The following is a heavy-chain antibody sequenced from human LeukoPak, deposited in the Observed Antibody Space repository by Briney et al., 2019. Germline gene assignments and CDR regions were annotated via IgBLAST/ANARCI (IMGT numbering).Heavy chain of an antibody. V-gene: IGHV3-21*04. CDR2: ISSSSSNI. D-gene: IGHD3-22*01. CDR1: GFTFSSYS. CDR3: AKDLRITIIVVVKAPTEFDY. Sequence: GGSLRLSCAASGFTFSSYSMNWVRQAPGKGLEWVSSISSSSSNIYYADSVKGRFTISRDNAKNSLYLQMNSLRVEDTAVYYCAKDLRITIIVVVKAPTEFDYWGQGTLVTVSS. J-gene: IGHJ4*02.